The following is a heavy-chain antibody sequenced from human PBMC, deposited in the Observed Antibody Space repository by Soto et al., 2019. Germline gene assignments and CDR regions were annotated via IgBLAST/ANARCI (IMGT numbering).Heavy chain of an antibody. V-gene: IGHV4-61*01. D-gene: IGHD3-3*02. CDR1: DGSGSSGSYY. J-gene: IGHJ6*02. Sequence: SENLSLSCTVSDGSGSSGSYYWSWIRQPPGKGLEWIGYIYYSGSTNYNPSLKSRVTISVDTSKNQFSLKLSSVTAADTAVYYCARDFFSRYYYYGMDVWGQGTTVTVSS. CDR3: ARDFFSRYYYYGMDV. CDR2: IYYSGST.